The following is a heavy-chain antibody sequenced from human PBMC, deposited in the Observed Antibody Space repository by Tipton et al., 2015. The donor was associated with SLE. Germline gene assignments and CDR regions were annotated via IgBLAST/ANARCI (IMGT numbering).Heavy chain of an antibody. CDR2: IFHSGNT. Sequence: TLSLICTVSGRSISRYYWNWIRQPPGKGPEWIGYIFHSGNTNYNPSLKSRVTISADTSKNQFSLKLTSVTAADTAVYYCAGDSQAFDYWGQGSLVTVSS. CDR3: AGDSQAFDY. J-gene: IGHJ4*02. V-gene: IGHV4-59*01. CDR1: GRSISRYY.